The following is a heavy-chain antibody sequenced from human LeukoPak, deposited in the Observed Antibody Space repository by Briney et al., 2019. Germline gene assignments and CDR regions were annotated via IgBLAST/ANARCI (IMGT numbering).Heavy chain of an antibody. CDR1: GGSMSSYY. CDR3: ARDRPTYYYDIIGPIDY. CDR2: IYYSGST. Sequence: PSETLSLTCSVSGGSMSSYYWSWIRQPPGKGLEWIGSIYYSGSTYYNPSLKSRVSISVGTSKNQFSLKLSSVTAADTAVYYCARDRPTYYYDIIGPIDYWGQGTLVTVPS. J-gene: IGHJ4*02. D-gene: IGHD3-22*01. V-gene: IGHV4-59*12.